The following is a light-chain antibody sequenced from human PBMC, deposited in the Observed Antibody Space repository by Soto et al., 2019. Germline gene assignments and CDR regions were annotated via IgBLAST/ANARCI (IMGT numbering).Light chain of an antibody. V-gene: IGKV3-15*01. CDR2: GAS. Sequence: EIVMTQSPATLSVSPGERATLSCRASQSVGTNLAWYQQKPGQAPRLLIYGASTRATGNAARFGGSGSGTEFTLTISRLQSEDFAVFYCHQYNNWPPFTFGPGTKVDIK. CDR1: QSVGTN. J-gene: IGKJ3*01. CDR3: HQYNNWPPFT.